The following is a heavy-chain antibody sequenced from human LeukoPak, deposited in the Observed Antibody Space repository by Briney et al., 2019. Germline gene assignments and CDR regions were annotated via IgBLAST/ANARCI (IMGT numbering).Heavy chain of an antibody. CDR1: GYTVTGYY. J-gene: IGHJ6*02. CDR2: INPNSGGT. Sequence: GASVKVSCKPSGYTVTGYYMHWVRQAPGQGLEWMGWINPNSGGTSYAQKFQGRVTMTRDTSTSTVYMELSSLRSEDTAVYYCARVRDYYYYGMDVWGQGTTVTVSS. V-gene: IGHV1-2*02. CDR3: ARVRDYYYYGMDV.